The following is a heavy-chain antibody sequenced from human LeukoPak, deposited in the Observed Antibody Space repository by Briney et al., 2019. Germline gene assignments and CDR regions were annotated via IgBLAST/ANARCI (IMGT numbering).Heavy chain of an antibody. CDR2: IYTSGST. V-gene: IGHV4-4*09. CDR1: GGSISSSY. J-gene: IGHJ4*02. Sequence: SETLSLTCTVSGGSISSSYWSWIRQPPGRGLEWIGFIYTSGSTNYNPSLKSRVTISVDTPKNQFSLKLSSVTAADTAVYYCARRTSSGFFDYWGQGTLVTVSS. D-gene: IGHD3-22*01. CDR3: ARRTSSGFFDY.